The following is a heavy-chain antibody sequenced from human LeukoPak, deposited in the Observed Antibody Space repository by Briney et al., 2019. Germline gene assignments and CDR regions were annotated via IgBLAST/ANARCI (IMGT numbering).Heavy chain of an antibody. Sequence: GGSLRLSCAASGFTFSDYYMSWIRQAPGKGLEWVSYISGSGSTIYYADSMKGRFTISRDNAKNSLFLQMNSLRAEDTAVYYCARADSRGYSLDYWGQGTLVTVSS. J-gene: IGHJ4*02. V-gene: IGHV3-11*01. CDR3: ARADSRGYSLDY. D-gene: IGHD5-18*01. CDR2: ISGSGSTI. CDR1: GFTFSDYY.